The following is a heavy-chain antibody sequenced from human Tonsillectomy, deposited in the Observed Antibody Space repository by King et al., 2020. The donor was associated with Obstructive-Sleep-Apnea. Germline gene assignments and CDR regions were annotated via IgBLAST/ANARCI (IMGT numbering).Heavy chain of an antibody. CDR3: ARYCGAATCYSGFDY. CDR2: MSGSGGT. Sequence: ESGGGLVQPGGSLRLSCAASGITFSSYVMSWVRRTPGKGLEWVSSMSGSGGTYYADSVKCRFTISRENSKNTLYMQMNSLRAEDTAVYYCARYCGAATCYSGFDYWGQGTLVTVSS. CDR1: GITFSSYV. D-gene: IGHD2-15*01. J-gene: IGHJ4*02. V-gene: IGHV3-23*01.